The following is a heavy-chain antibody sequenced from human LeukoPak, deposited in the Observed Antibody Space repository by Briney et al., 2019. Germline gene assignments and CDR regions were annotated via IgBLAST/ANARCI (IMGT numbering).Heavy chain of an antibody. D-gene: IGHD3-9*01. V-gene: IGHV4-61*02. Sequence: PSQTLSLTCTVSGGSISSGSYYWSWIRQPAGKGLEWIGRIYSSGSTNYNPSLKSRVTISVDTSKNQFSLKLSSVTAADTAVYYCARAGYYDILAGYPHYFDYGGQGTLVTVP. CDR1: GGSISSGSYY. J-gene: IGHJ4*02. CDR3: ARAGYYDILAGYPHYFDY. CDR2: IYSSGST.